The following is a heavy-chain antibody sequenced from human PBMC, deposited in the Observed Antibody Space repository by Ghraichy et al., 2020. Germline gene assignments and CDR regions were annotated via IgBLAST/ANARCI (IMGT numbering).Heavy chain of an antibody. D-gene: IGHD3-16*01. Sequence: GGSLSLSCAASGSPLSSNWMSWVRQAPGKGLEWLANIKQDGSEKNYVDSVKGRFTISRDNVKNSLYLQMNSLRAEDTALYYCAKDKKGNGGFDYLGQGTLVTVSS. J-gene: IGHJ4*02. CDR1: GSPLSSNW. CDR3: AKDKKGNGGFDY. V-gene: IGHV3-7*03. CDR2: IKQDGSEK.